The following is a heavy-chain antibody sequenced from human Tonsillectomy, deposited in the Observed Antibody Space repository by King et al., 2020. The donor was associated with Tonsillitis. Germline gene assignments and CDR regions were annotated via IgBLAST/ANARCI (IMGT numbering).Heavy chain of an antibody. J-gene: IGHJ6*03. V-gene: IGHV4-39*01. CDR2: LYYGGST. Sequence: QLQESGPGLVKPSETLSLTCTVSGASVSSRSNFWAWIRQPPGKGLEWIGNLYYGGSTHYSPSLKSRVGMSVDTSKNQLSLKLNSATAADTAVYYCARLQHPGDYYYHYVDVWGKGTTVTVSS. CDR3: ARLQHPGDYYYHYVDV. CDR1: GASVSSRSNF.